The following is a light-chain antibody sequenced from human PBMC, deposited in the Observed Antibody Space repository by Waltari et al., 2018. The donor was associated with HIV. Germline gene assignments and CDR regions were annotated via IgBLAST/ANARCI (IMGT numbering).Light chain of an antibody. V-gene: IGLV1-40*01. CDR1: RTNIGAGQY. CDR2: SNI. Sequence: QSVLTQPPSVSGALGQRVTIPCTGSRTNIGAGQYVHWYQQLPGPAPKLLIYSNIIRPSGVPDRFSASKSGTSASLAITGLRPEDEADYYCQSYDTSLSVNYVFGTGTKVTVL. J-gene: IGLJ1*01. CDR3: QSYDTSLSVNYV.